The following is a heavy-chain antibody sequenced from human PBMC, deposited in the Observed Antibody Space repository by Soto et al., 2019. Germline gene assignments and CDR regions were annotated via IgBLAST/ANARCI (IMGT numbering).Heavy chain of an antibody. CDR1: GGSVSSGSYY. J-gene: IGHJ6*02. CDR3: ARDYYGSGSFYGLDV. D-gene: IGHD3-10*01. Sequence: LSLTCTVSGGSVSSGSYYWSWIRQPPGKGLEWIGHIYYAGSTNYNPSLKSRVTISVDTSKNQFSLRLSSVTAADTAGYYCARDYYGSGSFYGLDVWGQGTTVTVSS. V-gene: IGHV4-61*01. CDR2: IYYAGST.